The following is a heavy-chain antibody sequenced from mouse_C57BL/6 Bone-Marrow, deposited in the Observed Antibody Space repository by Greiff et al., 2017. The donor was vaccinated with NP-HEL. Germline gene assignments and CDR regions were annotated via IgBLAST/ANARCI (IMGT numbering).Heavy chain of an antibody. Sequence: VQLQQSGPGLVQPSQSLSITCTVSGFSLTSYGVHWVRQSPGKGLEWLGVIWRGGSTDSNAAFISRLSISKDNSKSQVFFKMNSLQADDTAIYYCARNGGGMVTTFDYWGQGTTLTVSS. CDR2: IWRGGST. J-gene: IGHJ2*01. CDR3: ARNGGGMVTTFDY. CDR1: GFSLTSYG. V-gene: IGHV2-2*01. D-gene: IGHD2-3*01.